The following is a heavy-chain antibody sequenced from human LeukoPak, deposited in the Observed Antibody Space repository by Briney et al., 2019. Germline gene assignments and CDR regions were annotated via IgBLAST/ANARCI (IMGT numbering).Heavy chain of an antibody. CDR1: GGSISSYY. Sequence: PSETLSLTCTVSGGSISSYYWSWIREPPGKGLEWIGYIYYSGITNYNPSLKSRVTISVDTSKNQFSLKLSSVTAADTAVYYCARLMGAYYYDSSGYYLPPLDIWGQGTMVSVSS. CDR2: IYYSGIT. CDR3: ARLMGAYYYDSSGYYLPPLDI. V-gene: IGHV4-59*08. D-gene: IGHD3-22*01. J-gene: IGHJ3*02.